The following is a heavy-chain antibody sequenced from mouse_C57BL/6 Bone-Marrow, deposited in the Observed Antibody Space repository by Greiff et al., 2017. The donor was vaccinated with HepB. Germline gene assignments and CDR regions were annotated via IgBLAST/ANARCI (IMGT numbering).Heavy chain of an antibody. CDR2: ISDGGSYT. D-gene: IGHD2-3*01. Sequence: EVKLMESGGGLVKPGGSLKLSCAASGFTFSSYAMSWVRQTPEKRLEWVATISDGGSYTYYPDNVKGRFTISRDNAKNNLYLQMSHLKSEDTAMYYCARDGLLLDFDYWGQGTTLTVSS. CDR3: ARDGLLLDFDY. V-gene: IGHV5-4*01. CDR1: GFTFSSYA. J-gene: IGHJ2*01.